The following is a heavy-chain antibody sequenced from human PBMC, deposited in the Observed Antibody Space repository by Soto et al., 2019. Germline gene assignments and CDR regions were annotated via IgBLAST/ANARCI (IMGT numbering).Heavy chain of an antibody. D-gene: IGHD2-8*01. CDR1: GYTFTSYG. V-gene: IGHV1-69*13. J-gene: IGHJ2*01. Sequence: SVKVSCKASGYTFTSYGISWLRQAPGQGLEWMGWIIAIFGTANYAQKFQGRVTITADESTSTAYMELSSLRSEDTAVYYCARGPGYCTNGVCLNYWYFDLWGRGTLVTVSS. CDR2: IIAIFGTA. CDR3: ARGPGYCTNGVCLNYWYFDL.